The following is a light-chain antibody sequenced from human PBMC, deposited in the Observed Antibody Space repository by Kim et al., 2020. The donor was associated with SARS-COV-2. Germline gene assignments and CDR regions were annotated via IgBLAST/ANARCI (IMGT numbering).Light chain of an antibody. J-gene: IGLJ2*01. CDR3: QTWGSGIRI. Sequence: ASVRLTCTLSRGHSGYSIAWHQMQPEKGPRYLMIVNSDGSHMKGDGIPDRFSGSSSGAERYLTISSLQSDDEADYYCQTWGSGIRIFGGGTQLTVL. CDR2: VNSDGSH. V-gene: IGLV4-69*01. CDR1: RGHSGYS.